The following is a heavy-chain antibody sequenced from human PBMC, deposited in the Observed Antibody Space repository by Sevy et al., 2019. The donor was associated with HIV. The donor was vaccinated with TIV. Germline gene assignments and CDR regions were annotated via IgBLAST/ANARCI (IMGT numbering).Heavy chain of an antibody. CDR3: ATEWD. V-gene: IGHV1-2*06. D-gene: IGHD1-26*01. CDR2: INPTSGGT. CDR1: GYTFTGYY. J-gene: IGHJ3*01. Sequence: ASVKVSCKASGYTFTGYYIHWVRQAPGQGLEWMRRINPTSGGTNYAQKFQGRVTMTRDTSISTAYMDLSRLKSDDTAVYYCATEWDWGQGTMVTVSS.